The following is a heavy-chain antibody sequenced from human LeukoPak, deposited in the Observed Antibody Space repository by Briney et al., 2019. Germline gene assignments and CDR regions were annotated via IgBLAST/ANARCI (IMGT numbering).Heavy chain of an antibody. Sequence: GASVKVSCKASGYTFTSYGITWLRQAPGQGLEWVGWISLYNGNTNYARRLQGRVTMTTDTSTSTAYMELRSLRSDDTAVYYCARDTTGWPEYYYYYGMDVWGQGTTVTVSS. CDR2: ISLYNGNT. V-gene: IGHV1-18*01. CDR3: ARDTTGWPEYYYYYGMDV. D-gene: IGHD4-17*01. CDR1: GYTFTSYG. J-gene: IGHJ6*02.